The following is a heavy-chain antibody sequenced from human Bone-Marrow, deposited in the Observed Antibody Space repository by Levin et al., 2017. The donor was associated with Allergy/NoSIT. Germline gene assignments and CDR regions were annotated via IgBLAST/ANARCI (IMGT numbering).Heavy chain of an antibody. J-gene: IGHJ6*02. Sequence: PEASVKVSCKASGYTFTIYHIVWVRQASGQGLQWMGWMNPDSGVAVYAQAFQGRLSMSRDITTDEAYMELSSLGPDDTAVYYCASPLARTGYYDMDVWGQGTTVTVSS. CDR1: GYTFTIYH. CDR3: ASPLARTGYYDMDV. D-gene: IGHD3/OR15-3a*01. CDR2: MNPDSGVA. V-gene: IGHV1-8*01.